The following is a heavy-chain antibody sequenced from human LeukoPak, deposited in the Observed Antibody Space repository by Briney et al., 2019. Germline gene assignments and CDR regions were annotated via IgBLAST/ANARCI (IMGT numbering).Heavy chain of an antibody. CDR3: ARYYDVLTGYYTLDY. J-gene: IGHJ4*02. CDR1: GGSFSGYY. CDR2: ITHSGST. Sequence: SETLSLTCAVYGGSFSGYYWSWIRQPPGKGLEWIGEITHSGSTNSNPTLKSRVTISQDISKNRFSLKLSSVTAADTAVYYCARYYDVLTGYYTLDYWGQGTLVTVSS. D-gene: IGHD3-9*01. V-gene: IGHV4-34*01.